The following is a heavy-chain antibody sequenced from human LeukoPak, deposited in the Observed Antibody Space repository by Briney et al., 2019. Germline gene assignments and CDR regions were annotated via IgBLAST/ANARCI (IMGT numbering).Heavy chain of an antibody. J-gene: IGHJ5*02. V-gene: IGHV4-34*01. CDR2: INHSGST. CDR3: ARRYSSSSFNWFDP. Sequence: PSETLSLTCAVYSGSFSGYYWSWVRQPPGKGLEWIGEINHSGSTNYNPSLKSRVTISVDTSKNQFSLKLSSVTAADTAVYYCARRYSSSSFNWFDPWGQGTLVTVSS. D-gene: IGHD6-6*01. CDR1: SGSFSGYY.